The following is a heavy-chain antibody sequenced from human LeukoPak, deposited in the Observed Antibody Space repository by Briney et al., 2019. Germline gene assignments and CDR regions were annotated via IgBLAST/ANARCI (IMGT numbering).Heavy chain of an antibody. CDR2: ISYDGSTK. D-gene: IGHD5-12*01. V-gene: IGHV3-30*04. CDR3: AKDIRFRIQWVRFPVGFDP. J-gene: IGHJ5*02. Sequence: GGSLRLSCAASGFTFTNYPIHWVRQAPGKGLEWVTVISYDGSTKYYADSVKGRFTISRDNSKNTLYLQMNSLRAEDTALYYCAKDIRFRIQWVRFPVGFDPWGQGTLVTVSS. CDR1: GFTFTNYP.